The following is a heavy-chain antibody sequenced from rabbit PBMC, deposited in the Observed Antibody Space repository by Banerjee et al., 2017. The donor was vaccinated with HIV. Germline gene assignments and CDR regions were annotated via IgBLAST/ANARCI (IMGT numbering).Heavy chain of an antibody. J-gene: IGHJ4*01. Sequence: QEQLEESGGDLVKPGASLTLTCTASGFTISSSYWMCWVRQAPGKGPEWIACMDAGAGYTSYANWAKGRFTISKTSSTTVTLQMTSLTPADTATYFCARGDYFNLWGQGTLVTVS. CDR3: ARGDYFNL. CDR2: MDAGAGYT. V-gene: IGHV1S45*01. CDR1: GFTISSSYW.